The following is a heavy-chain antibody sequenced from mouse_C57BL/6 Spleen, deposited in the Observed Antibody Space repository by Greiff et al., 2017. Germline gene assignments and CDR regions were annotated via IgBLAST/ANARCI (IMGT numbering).Heavy chain of an antibody. CDR3: AKPETTVEDWYFDV. CDR2: IGGDGRS. D-gene: IGHD1-1*01. J-gene: IGHJ1*03. CDR1: GFSLTSYG. V-gene: IGHV2-3*01. Sequence: VQRVESGPGLVAPSQSLSITCTVSGFSLTSYGVSWVRQPPGKGLEWLGAIGGDGRSNYHSALISRLIISKDNSTSQVFLKQNSLQTDDTAAYYCAKPETTVEDWYFDVWGTGTTVTVS.